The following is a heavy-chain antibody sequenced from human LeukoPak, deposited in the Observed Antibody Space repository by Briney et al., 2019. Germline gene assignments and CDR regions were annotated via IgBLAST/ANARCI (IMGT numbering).Heavy chain of an antibody. CDR2: ISTNGGST. Sequence: GGSLRLSCAAPGFTFSRYAMHWVRQAPGKGLEYVSAISTNGGSTYYASSVKGRFTISRDNSKNTLYLQMVNLRPEDMAVYYCARGNDSSGYYYFFDYWGQGTLVTVSS. J-gene: IGHJ4*02. V-gene: IGHV3-64*01. D-gene: IGHD3-22*01. CDR3: ARGNDSSGYYYFFDY. CDR1: GFTFSRYA.